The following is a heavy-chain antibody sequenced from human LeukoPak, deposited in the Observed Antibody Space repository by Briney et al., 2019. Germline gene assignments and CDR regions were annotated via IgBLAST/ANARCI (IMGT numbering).Heavy chain of an antibody. V-gene: IGHV3-48*03. CDR3: ARHRHYDSSGYSLDY. CDR1: GFTFSNYE. D-gene: IGHD3-22*01. J-gene: IGHJ4*02. Sequence: GGSLRLSCAASGFTFSNYEMNWVRQAPGKGLECISYISSGGSTIYYADSVKGRFTISRDNAKNSLYLQMNSLRAEDTAIYYCARHRHYDSSGYSLDYWGQGTLVTVSS. CDR2: ISSGGSTI.